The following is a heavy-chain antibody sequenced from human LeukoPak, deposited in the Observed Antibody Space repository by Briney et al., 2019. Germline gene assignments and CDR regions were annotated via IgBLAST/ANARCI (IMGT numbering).Heavy chain of an antibody. Sequence: SSETLSLTCTVSGGSISSYYWSWIRQPPGKGLEWIGYIYYSGSTNYNPSLKSRVTISLDTSKSQFSLKLSSVTAADTAVYYCASGLYGDYVGYWGQGTLVTVSS. D-gene: IGHD4-17*01. V-gene: IGHV4-59*01. CDR3: ASGLYGDYVGY. J-gene: IGHJ4*02. CDR2: IYYSGST. CDR1: GGSISSYY.